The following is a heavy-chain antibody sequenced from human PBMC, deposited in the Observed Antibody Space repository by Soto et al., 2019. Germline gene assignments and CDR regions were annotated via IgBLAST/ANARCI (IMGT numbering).Heavy chain of an antibody. CDR1: GYSFTSYW. J-gene: IGHJ6*02. Sequence: GESLKISCKGSGYSFTSYWISWVRQMPGKGLEWMGRIGPSDSYTNYSPSFQGHVTISADKSISTAYLQWSSLKASDTAMYYCVSSYGSSDSCSGGNYHYGMDVWGQGTTVTVSS. V-gene: IGHV5-10-1*01. D-gene: IGHD2-15*01. CDR3: VSSYGSSDSCSGGNYHYGMDV. CDR2: IGPSDSYT.